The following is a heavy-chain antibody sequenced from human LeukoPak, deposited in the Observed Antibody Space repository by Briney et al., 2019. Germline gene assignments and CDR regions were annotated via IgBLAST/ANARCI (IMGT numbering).Heavy chain of an antibody. V-gene: IGHV3-30*04. CDR3: AKGDSGYETNPFDY. CDR2: IPYDGSNK. Sequence: GGSLRLSCAASGFTFSTYAMHWVRQAPGKGLEWVAVIPYDGSNKYYADSVKGRFTISRDNSKNTLYLQMNSLRAEDTAVYYCAKGDSGYETNPFDYWGQGTLVTVSS. D-gene: IGHD5-12*01. CDR1: GFTFSTYA. J-gene: IGHJ4*02.